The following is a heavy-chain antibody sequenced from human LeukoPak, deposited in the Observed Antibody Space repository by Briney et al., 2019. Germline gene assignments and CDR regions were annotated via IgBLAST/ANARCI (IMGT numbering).Heavy chain of an antibody. V-gene: IGHV4-38-2*01. CDR1: GYSISSGYY. J-gene: IGHJ4*02. Sequence: SETLSLTCAVSGYSISSGYYWGWIRQPPGKGLEWIGSIYHSGSTYYNPSLKSRVTISVDTSKNQFSLKLSSVTAADTAVYYCARAAGDTAMAFDYWDQGTLVTVSS. CDR3: ARAAGDTAMAFDY. CDR2: IYHSGST. D-gene: IGHD5-18*01.